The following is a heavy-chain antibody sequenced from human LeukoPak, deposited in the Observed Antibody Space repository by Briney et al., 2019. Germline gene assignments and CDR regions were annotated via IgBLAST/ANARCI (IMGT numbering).Heavy chain of an antibody. CDR3: ARIPVRFLDVFAAFGI. J-gene: IGHJ3*02. CDR2: ISSSSSYI. D-gene: IGHD3-3*01. Sequence: GGSLRLSCAASGFTFSSYSMNWVRQAPGKGLEWVSSISSSSSYIYYADSVKGRFTISRDNAKNSLYLQMNSLRAEDTAVYYCARIPVRFLDVFAAFGIWGQGTMATVSS. V-gene: IGHV3-21*01. CDR1: GFTFSSYS.